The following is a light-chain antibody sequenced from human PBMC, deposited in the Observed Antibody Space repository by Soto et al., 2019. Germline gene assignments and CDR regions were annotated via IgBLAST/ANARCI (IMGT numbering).Light chain of an antibody. CDR3: HQYGSSPLPGGSPLP. J-gene: IGKJ4*01. V-gene: IGKV3-20*01. Sequence: ENVLTQSPGTLSLSPGERATLSCRASQSVSGNYLAWYQHKPGQAPRLLIYGASSRATGIADRFSGSGSGTDFTLMISRLEPEDFAVYYCHQYGSSPLPGGSPLPFGGGTKVEIK. CDR2: GAS. CDR1: QSVSGNY.